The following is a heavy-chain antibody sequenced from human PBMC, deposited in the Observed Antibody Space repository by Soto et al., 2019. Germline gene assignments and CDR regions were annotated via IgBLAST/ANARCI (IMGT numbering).Heavy chain of an antibody. CDR3: ARGSGTLSQY. J-gene: IGHJ4*02. D-gene: IGHD2-2*01. CDR1: RYTFPGYA. CDR2: IKAGNGNT. Sequence: SVKVCFKGSRYTFPGYAVDWVRQAPGQRLEWMGWIKAGNGNTKYSQKFQGRVTITRDTSASTAYMELSSLRAEDTAVYYGARGSGTLSQYWGQGTLVTSPQ. V-gene: IGHV1-3*01.